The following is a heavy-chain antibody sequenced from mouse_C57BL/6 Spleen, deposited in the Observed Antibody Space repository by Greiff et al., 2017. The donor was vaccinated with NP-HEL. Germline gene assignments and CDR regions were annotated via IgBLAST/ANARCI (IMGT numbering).Heavy chain of an antibody. Sequence: VQLQQSGPELVKPGASVKISCKASGYAFSSSWMNWVKQRPGKGLEWIGRIYPGDGDPNYNGKFKGKATLTADKSSSTAYMQLSSLTSEDSAVYFCARGENYYGSSGFAYWGQGTLVTVSA. D-gene: IGHD1-1*01. J-gene: IGHJ3*01. CDR3: ARGENYYGSSGFAY. CDR2: IYPGDGDP. CDR1: GYAFSSSW. V-gene: IGHV1-82*01.